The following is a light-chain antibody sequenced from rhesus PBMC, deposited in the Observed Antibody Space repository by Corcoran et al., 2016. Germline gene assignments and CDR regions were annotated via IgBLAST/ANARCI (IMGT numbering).Light chain of an antibody. CDR2: LGS. Sequence: DIVMTQTPLSLPVTPGEPASISCRSSQSLLDSDGYTHLHWYLQKPGQSPKLLSYLGSNWASGFPDRFRGSGSGTDFTLKISRVEAEDVGVYYCMQTLQTPLTFGGGAKVELK. V-gene: IGKV2-78*01. J-gene: IGKJ4*01. CDR3: MQTLQTPLT. CDR1: QSLLDSDGYTH.